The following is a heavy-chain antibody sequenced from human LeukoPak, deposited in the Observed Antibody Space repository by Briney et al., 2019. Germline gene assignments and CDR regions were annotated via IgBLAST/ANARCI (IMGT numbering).Heavy chain of an antibody. CDR3: AKDISLYSSGWYWCDAFDI. CDR2: ISGSGGST. D-gene: IGHD6-19*01. V-gene: IGHV3-23*01. Sequence: QPGGSLRLSCAASGFTFSNFEMNWVRQAPGKGLEWVSAISGSGGSTYYADSVKGRFTISRDNSKNTLYLQMNSLRAEDTAVYYCAKDISLYSSGWYWCDAFDIWGQGTMVTVSS. CDR1: GFTFSNFE. J-gene: IGHJ3*02.